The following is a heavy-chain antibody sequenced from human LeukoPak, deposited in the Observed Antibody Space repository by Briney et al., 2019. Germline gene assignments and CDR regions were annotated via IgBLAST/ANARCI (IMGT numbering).Heavy chain of an antibody. V-gene: IGHV3-23*01. CDR3: AKGQWLATFDY. D-gene: IGHD6-19*01. Sequence: PGGSLRLSCAASGFTFSSYAMTWVRQAPVKGLEWVSAITGSGGSTYYTDSVKGRFTISRDNSKNTLYLQMNRLRAEDTAVYYCAKGQWLATFDYWGQGTLVTVSS. J-gene: IGHJ4*02. CDR1: GFTFSSYA. CDR2: ITGSGGST.